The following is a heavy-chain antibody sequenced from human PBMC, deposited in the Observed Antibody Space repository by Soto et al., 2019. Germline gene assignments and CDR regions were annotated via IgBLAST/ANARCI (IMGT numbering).Heavy chain of an antibody. CDR2: IYYSGST. Sequence: KPSETLSLTCTVSGGSISSGDYYWSWIRQPPGKGLEWIGYIYYSGSTYYNPSLKSRVTISVDTSKNQFSLKLSSVTAADTAVYYCARDLGHNGYYYDSSGFDYWGQGTLVTVSS. CDR3: ARDLGHNGYYYDSSGFDY. CDR1: GGSISSGDYY. D-gene: IGHD3-22*01. J-gene: IGHJ4*02. V-gene: IGHV4-30-4*01.